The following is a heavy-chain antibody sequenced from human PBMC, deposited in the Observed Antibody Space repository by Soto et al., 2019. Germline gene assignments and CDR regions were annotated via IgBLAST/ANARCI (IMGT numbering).Heavy chain of an antibody. D-gene: IGHD6-19*01. CDR3: ARQVVDGTVAGAGSFDY. V-gene: IGHV4-39*01. CDR1: GGSISSTSYY. CDR2: FYYSGST. Sequence: QLQLQESGPGLVKPSETLSLTCTVSGGSISSTSYYWVWIRQPPGKGLEWIGSFYYSGSTYYNPSLKSRITISVDTSENQFSLKLSSVTVADTAVYYCARQVVDGTVAGAGSFDYWGQGTLVTVSS. J-gene: IGHJ4*02.